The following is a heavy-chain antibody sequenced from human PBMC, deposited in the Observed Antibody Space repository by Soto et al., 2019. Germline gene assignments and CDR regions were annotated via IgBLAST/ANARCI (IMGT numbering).Heavy chain of an antibody. D-gene: IGHD3-10*01. CDR3: AKATGRELLWRGYFDY. CDR1: GFTFSSYG. V-gene: IGHV3-30*18. J-gene: IGHJ4*02. CDR2: ISYDGSNK. Sequence: PGGSLRLSCAASGFTFSSYGMHWVRQAPGRGLEWVAVISYDGSNKYYADSVKGRFTISRDNSKNTLYLQMNSLRAEDTAVYYCAKATGRELLWRGYFDYWGQGTLVTVSS.